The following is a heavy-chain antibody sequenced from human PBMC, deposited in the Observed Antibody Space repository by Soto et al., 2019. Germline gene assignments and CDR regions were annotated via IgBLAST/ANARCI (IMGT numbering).Heavy chain of an antibody. Sequence: EVQLVESGGGLVQPGGSLRLSCAASGLIFSDYHMDWVRQAPGKGLEWVGRIRRKANSYTTEYAASVKGRFTISRDDEKISLYLQMNSLKSEDTAVYYCAMLGGWSGGSSGMDVWGQGTTVTVSS. J-gene: IGHJ6*02. CDR2: IRRKANSYTT. V-gene: IGHV3-72*01. CDR1: GLIFSDYH. D-gene: IGHD6-19*01. CDR3: AMLGGWSGGSSGMDV.